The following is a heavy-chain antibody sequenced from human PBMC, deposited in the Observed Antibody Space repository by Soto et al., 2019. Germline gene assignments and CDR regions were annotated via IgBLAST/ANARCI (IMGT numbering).Heavy chain of an antibody. CDR1: GFTLSAYW. Sequence: EVQLEESGGDLVQPGGSLRLSCAASGFTLSAYWMTWVRQPPGKGLECVANINRDGSKKSYLDSVRGRFTISRDNVGNSLYLQMDSMRADDTALYYCARDVSPGSSSLYLDAFDIWGQGTMVTVSS. D-gene: IGHD6-13*01. J-gene: IGHJ3*02. V-gene: IGHV3-7*05. CDR3: ARDVSPGSSSLYLDAFDI. CDR2: INRDGSKK.